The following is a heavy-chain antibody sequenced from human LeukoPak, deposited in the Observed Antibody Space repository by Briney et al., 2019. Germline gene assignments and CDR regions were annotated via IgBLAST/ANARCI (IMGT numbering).Heavy chain of an antibody. CDR2: MNPNSGDT. J-gene: IGHJ5*02. D-gene: IGHD3-3*01. CDR3: ARVRLRNGYNWFDP. CDR1: GYTFTSYD. V-gene: IGHV1-8*01. Sequence: ASVKVSCKASGYTFTSYDINWVRQATGQGLEWMGWMNPNSGDTGYAHKFQGRVTITRNTSITTAYMELRSLTFEDTAVYYCARVRLRNGYNWFDPWGQGTLVTVSS.